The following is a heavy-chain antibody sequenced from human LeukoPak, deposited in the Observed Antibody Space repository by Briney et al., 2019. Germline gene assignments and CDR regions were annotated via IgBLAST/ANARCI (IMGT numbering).Heavy chain of an antibody. CDR3: ARGIGWLPDY. CDR2: IYDSGST. J-gene: IGHJ4*02. Sequence: SETLSLTCAVSGGSFSDYYWSWIRQPPGKGREWIGHIYDSGSTNYNPSLKSRVTMSVDTSKNQFSLNLSSVTAADTAVYYCARGIGWLPDYWGQGTLVSVSS. CDR1: GGSFSDYY. D-gene: IGHD6-19*01. V-gene: IGHV4-59*01.